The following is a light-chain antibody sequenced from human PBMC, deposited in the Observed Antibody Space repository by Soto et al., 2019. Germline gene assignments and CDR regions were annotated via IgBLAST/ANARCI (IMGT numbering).Light chain of an antibody. CDR2: LNSDCSH. V-gene: IGLV4-69*01. Sequence: QLVLTQSPSASASLGASVKLTCTLSSGHSSYAIAWHQQQPEKGPRYLMKLNSDCSHSKGDGIPDRFSGSSSGAERYLTISSLQSEDEADYYCQTWCTGKGPSAYVFVSGTQLTVL. CDR3: QTWCTGKGPSAYV. CDR1: SGHSSYA. J-gene: IGLJ6*01.